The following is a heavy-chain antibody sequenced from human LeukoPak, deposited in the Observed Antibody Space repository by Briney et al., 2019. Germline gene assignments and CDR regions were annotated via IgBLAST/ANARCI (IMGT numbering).Heavy chain of an antibody. D-gene: IGHD1-26*01. Sequence: PGGSLRLSCAASDFTLTNAWTNWVRQAPGKGLEWVGRIKRKTDGGTTDYAAPVKGRFTISRDDSKNMLYLQINSLKTEDTAVYYCTTDLGAGRRGASEVYWGQGTLVTVSS. J-gene: IGHJ4*02. V-gene: IGHV3-15*07. CDR3: TTDLGAGRRGASEVY. CDR2: IKRKTDGGTT. CDR1: DFTLTNAW.